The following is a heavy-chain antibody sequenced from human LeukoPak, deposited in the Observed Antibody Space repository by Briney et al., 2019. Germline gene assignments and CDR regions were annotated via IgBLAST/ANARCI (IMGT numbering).Heavy chain of an antibody. D-gene: IGHD2-2*01. CDR2: IYYSGST. CDR1: GGSISSYY. J-gene: IGHJ4*02. CDR3: ARGGLIVVVPAAAFRKGGYFDY. V-gene: IGHV4-59*12. Sequence: SETLFLTCTVSGGSISSYYWSWIRQPPGKGLGWIGYIYYSGSTNYNPSLKSRVTISVDTSKNQFSLKLSSVTAADTAVYYCARGGLIVVVPAAAFRKGGYFDYWGQGTLVTVSS.